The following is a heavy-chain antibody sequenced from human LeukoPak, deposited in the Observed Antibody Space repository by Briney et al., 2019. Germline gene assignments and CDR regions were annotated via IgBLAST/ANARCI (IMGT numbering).Heavy chain of an antibody. Sequence: GESLKISCKGSGYTFTNYWIAWVRQMPGKGLEWMGIIYPGDSDTRYSPSFQGQVTISADKSISTTYLQWTSLKASDTAMYYCARHDTRGSYFDYWGQGTMVTVSS. J-gene: IGHJ4*02. V-gene: IGHV5-51*01. CDR1: GYTFTNYW. D-gene: IGHD1-26*01. CDR3: ARHDTRGSYFDY. CDR2: IYPGDSDT.